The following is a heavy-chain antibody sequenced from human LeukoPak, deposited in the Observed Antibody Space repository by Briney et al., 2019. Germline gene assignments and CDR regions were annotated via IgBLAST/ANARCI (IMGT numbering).Heavy chain of an antibody. J-gene: IGHJ3*02. Sequence: GGSLRLPCAASGFTFSSYSMNWVRQAPGKGLEWVSCLSGTSSTTYYADSVKGRFTISRDNAKNSLYLQMNSLRAEDTAVYYCARDLSVTTLYIDAFDIWGQGTMVTVSS. D-gene: IGHD4-17*01. CDR2: LSGTSSTT. CDR1: GFTFSSYS. V-gene: IGHV3-48*01. CDR3: ARDLSVTTLYIDAFDI.